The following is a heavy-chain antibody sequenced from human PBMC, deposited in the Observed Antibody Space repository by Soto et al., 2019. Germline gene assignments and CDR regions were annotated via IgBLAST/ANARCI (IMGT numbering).Heavy chain of an antibody. Sequence: EVQLVESGGGLVQPGGSLRLSCAASGFTFSSYSMNWVRQAPGKGLEWVSYISSSSSTIYYADSVKGRFTISRDNAKNSLYLQMNSLRAEDTAVYYCARQGDIVVVPADMDDYFDYWGQGTLVTVSS. CDR1: GFTFSSYS. V-gene: IGHV3-48*01. CDR3: ARQGDIVVVPADMDDYFDY. J-gene: IGHJ4*02. CDR2: ISSSSSTI. D-gene: IGHD2-2*01.